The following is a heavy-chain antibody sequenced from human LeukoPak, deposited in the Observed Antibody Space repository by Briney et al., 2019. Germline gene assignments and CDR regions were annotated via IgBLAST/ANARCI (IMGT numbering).Heavy chain of an antibody. CDR3: ARDLVVATGPDY. Sequence: PGGPLRLSCAASGFTLSSYRMHWVRQAPGKGLVWVSRINNDGSSTNYADSVKGRFTISRDNAKNTLYLQMNSLRAEDTAVYYCARDLVVATGPDYWGQGTLVTVSS. CDR2: INNDGSST. CDR1: GFTLSSYR. V-gene: IGHV3-74*01. D-gene: IGHD5-12*01. J-gene: IGHJ4*02.